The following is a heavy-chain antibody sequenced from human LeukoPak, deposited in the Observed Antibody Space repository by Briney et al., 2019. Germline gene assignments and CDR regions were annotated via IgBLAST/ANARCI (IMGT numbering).Heavy chain of an antibody. CDR3: TTYIAAAGTDIDY. CDR2: IKSKTDGGTT. J-gene: IGHJ4*02. Sequence: GGPLRLSCAASGFTFSTYWMTWVRQAPGKGLEWVGRIKSKTDGGTTDYAAPVKGRFTISRDDSKNTLYLQMNSLKTEDTAVYYCTTYIAAAGTDIDYWGQGTLVTVSS. D-gene: IGHD6-13*01. CDR1: GFTFSTYW. V-gene: IGHV3-15*01.